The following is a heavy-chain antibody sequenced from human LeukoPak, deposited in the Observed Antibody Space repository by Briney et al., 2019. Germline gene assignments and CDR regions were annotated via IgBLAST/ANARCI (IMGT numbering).Heavy chain of an antibody. CDR1: GYSFTTYW. Sequence: GESLKISCKGSGYSFTTYWIGWVRQMPGKGLEWRGIIYPGDSDTRYSPSFQGQVTISSDKSISTAYLQWSSLKASDTAMYYCARGILTGYYLFDYWGQGTLVTVSS. CDR2: IYPGDSDT. D-gene: IGHD3-9*01. V-gene: IGHV5-51*01. CDR3: ARGILTGYYLFDY. J-gene: IGHJ4*02.